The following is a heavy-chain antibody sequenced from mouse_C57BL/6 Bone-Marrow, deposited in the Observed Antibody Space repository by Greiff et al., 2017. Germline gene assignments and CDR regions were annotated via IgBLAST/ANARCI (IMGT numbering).Heavy chain of an antibody. J-gene: IGHJ2*01. Sequence: EVQGVESGGGLVKPGGSLKLSCAASGFTFSSYAMSWVRQTPEKRLEWVASISDGGSDTYYPDNVKGRFTISRDNAKNTLYLQMSHLKSEDPAMYYCAREGYGNYPYYFDYWGQGTTLTVSS. D-gene: IGHD2-1*01. CDR3: AREGYGNYPYYFDY. V-gene: IGHV5-4*01. CDR2: ISDGGSDT. CDR1: GFTFSSYA.